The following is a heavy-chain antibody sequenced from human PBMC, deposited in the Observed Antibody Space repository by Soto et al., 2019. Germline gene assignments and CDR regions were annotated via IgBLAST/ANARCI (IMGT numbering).Heavy chain of an antibody. Sequence: QITLKESGPTLEKPTQTLTLSCTFYGFSLSTSGVGVGWIRQPPGKALEWLALIYWDDDKRYSPSLKSRLTITKDTSKNQVVLTMTNMDPVDTATYYCAHRPSYCSGGSCYSGFDYWGQGTLVTVSS. CDR2: IYWDDDK. J-gene: IGHJ4*02. D-gene: IGHD2-15*01. CDR1: GFSLSTSGVG. V-gene: IGHV2-5*02. CDR3: AHRPSYCSGGSCYSGFDY.